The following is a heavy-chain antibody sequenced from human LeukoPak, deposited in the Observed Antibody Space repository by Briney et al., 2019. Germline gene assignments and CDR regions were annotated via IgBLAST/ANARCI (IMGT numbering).Heavy chain of an antibody. J-gene: IGHJ4*02. V-gene: IGHV4-59*01. CDR3: ARAVSVTAAGPGY. CDR2: IHSSGST. D-gene: IGHD6-13*01. CDR1: GGSISNYY. Sequence: SETLSLTCTVSGGSISNYYWSWIRQPPGKGLEWIAYIHSSGSTNYNPSLKSRVTISVDMPKNQFSLKLASLTTADTAIYYCARAVSVTAAGPGYWGQGTLVTVSS.